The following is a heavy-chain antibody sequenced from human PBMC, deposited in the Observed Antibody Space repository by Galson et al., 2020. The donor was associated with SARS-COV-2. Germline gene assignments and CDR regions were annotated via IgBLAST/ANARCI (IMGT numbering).Heavy chain of an antibody. J-gene: IGHJ4*02. CDR3: ARVKAADITIFVVVIMGGDFDY. V-gene: IGHV4-39*07. CDR1: GGSISSSSYY. D-gene: IGHD3-3*01. CDR2: IYYSGST. Sequence: SETLSLTCTVSGGSISSSSYYWGWIRQPPGKGLEWTGSIYYSGSTYYNPSLKSRVTISVDTSKNQFSLKLSSVTAADTAVYYCARVKAADITIFVVVIMGGDFDYWGQGTLVTVSS.